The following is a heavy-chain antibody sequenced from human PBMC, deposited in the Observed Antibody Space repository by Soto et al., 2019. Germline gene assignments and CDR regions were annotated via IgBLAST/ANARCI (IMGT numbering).Heavy chain of an antibody. Sequence: VKVSCKASGGTFSTYAINWVRQAPGQGLEWMGGIIPVFGTTNYAQKFQGRVTITADESTSTAYMELSSLRSEDTAVYYCARNEYYYDSVGYYYHYYGMDVWGQGTTVTVSS. CDR2: IIPVFGTT. V-gene: IGHV1-69*13. D-gene: IGHD3-22*01. J-gene: IGHJ6*02. CDR1: GGTFSTYA. CDR3: ARNEYYYDSVGYYYHYYGMDV.